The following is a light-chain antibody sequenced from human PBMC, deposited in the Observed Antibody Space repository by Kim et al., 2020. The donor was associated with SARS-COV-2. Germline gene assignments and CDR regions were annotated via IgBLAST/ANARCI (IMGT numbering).Light chain of an antibody. V-gene: IGLV3-21*04. CDR3: QVWDSSSDHVV. J-gene: IGLJ2*01. CDR2: YDS. Sequence: PGKTARITRGGNNIGSKSVHWYQQKPGQAPVLVIYYDSDRPSGIPERFAGSNSGNTATLTISRVEAGDEADYYCQVWDSSSDHVVFGGGTQLTVL. CDR1: NIGSKS.